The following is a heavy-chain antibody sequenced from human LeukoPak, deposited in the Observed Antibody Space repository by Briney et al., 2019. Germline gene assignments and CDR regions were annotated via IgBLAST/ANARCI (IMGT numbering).Heavy chain of an antibody. D-gene: IGHD3-10*02. CDR1: GGSITTYY. J-gene: IGHJ6*02. CDR3: ARVGTMFYGMDV. Sequence: SETLSLTCTVSGGSITTYYWSWIRQRPGKGLERIGYIYYSGSTNYNPSLKSRVTISIDTSKNQFSLRLSSVTAADTAVYYCARVGTMFYGMDVWGQGTTVTVS. CDR2: IYYSGST. V-gene: IGHV4-59*01.